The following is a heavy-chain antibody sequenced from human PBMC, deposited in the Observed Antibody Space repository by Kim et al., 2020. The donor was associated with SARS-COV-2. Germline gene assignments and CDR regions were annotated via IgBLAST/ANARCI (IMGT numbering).Heavy chain of an antibody. CDR2: IYYSGST. V-gene: IGHV4-59*01. Sequence: SETLSLICTVSGGSISNYYWSWIRQPPGKGLEWIGYIYYSGSTNYNPSLKSRVTISVDTSKNQFSLKLSSVTAADTAVYYCAREAVAGTQGWFDPWGQGTLVTVSS. J-gene: IGHJ5*02. D-gene: IGHD6-19*01. CDR1: GGSISNYY. CDR3: AREAVAGTQGWFDP.